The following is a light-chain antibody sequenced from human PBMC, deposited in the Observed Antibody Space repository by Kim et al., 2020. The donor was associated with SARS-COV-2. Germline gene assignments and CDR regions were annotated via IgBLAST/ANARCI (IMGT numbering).Light chain of an antibody. CDR1: SSDVGGYNY. V-gene: IGLV2-14*03. J-gene: IGLJ1*01. CDR3: SSYTSSSTLYV. Sequence: QSITISYTGTSSDVGGYNYVSWYQQHPGKAPKLMIYDVSNRPSGVSNRFSGSKSGNTASLTISGLQAEDEADYYCSSYTSSSTLYVFGTGTKVTVL. CDR2: DVS.